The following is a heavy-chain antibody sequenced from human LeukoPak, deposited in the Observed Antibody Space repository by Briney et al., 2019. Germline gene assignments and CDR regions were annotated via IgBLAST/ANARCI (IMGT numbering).Heavy chain of an antibody. J-gene: IGHJ4*02. CDR2: ISSSSSYI. V-gene: IGHV3-21*01. D-gene: IGHD1-26*01. CDR3: VKDLVEGATVFDY. CDR1: GVTFSSYS. Sequence: PGGSLRLSCAASGVTFSSYSMNWVRQAPGKGLEWVSSISSSSSYIYYADSVKGRFTISRDNAKNTLYLQLSSLRTEDTAVYYCVKDLVEGATVFDYWGQGTLVTVSS.